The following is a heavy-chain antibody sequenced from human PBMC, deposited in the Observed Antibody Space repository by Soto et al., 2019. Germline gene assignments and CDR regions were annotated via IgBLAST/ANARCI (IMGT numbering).Heavy chain of an antibody. V-gene: IGHV1-46*01. D-gene: IGHD2-15*01. Sequence: GASVKVSCKASGYTFTSYYMHWVRQAPGQGLEWMGIINPSGGSTSYAQKFQGRVTMTRDTSTSTVYMELSSLRSEDTAVYYCARSTRSGIVVVVAAHDAFDIWGQGTMVTVS. CDR1: GYTFTSYY. CDR3: ARSTRSGIVVVVAAHDAFDI. CDR2: INPSGGST. J-gene: IGHJ3*02.